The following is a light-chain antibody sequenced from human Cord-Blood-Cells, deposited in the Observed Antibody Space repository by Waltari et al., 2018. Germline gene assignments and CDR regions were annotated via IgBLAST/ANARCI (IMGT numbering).Light chain of an antibody. J-gene: IGKJ1*01. V-gene: IGKV1-5*03. CDR2: KAS. Sequence: DIQMTQSPSTLTASVRARVTITCRASQSISSWLAWYQQKPGKAPKLLIYKASSLESGVPSRFSVSGSGTEFTLTISSLQPDDFATYYCQQYNSYSRTFGQGTKVEIK. CDR3: QQYNSYSRT. CDR1: QSISSW.